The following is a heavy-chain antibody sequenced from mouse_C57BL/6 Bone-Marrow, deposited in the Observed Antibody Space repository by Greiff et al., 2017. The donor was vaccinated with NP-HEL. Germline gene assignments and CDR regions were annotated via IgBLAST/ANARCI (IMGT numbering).Heavy chain of an antibody. CDR1: GYSITSGYD. CDR3: ARETYGSSSYYFDY. Sequence: EVQVVESGPGMVKPSQSLSLTCTVTGYSITSGYDWHWIRHFPGNKLEWMGYISYSGSTNYNPSLKSRISITHDTSKNHFFLKLNSVTTEDTATYYCARETYGSSSYYFDYWGQGTTLTVSS. CDR2: ISYSGST. J-gene: IGHJ2*01. D-gene: IGHD1-1*01. V-gene: IGHV3-1*01.